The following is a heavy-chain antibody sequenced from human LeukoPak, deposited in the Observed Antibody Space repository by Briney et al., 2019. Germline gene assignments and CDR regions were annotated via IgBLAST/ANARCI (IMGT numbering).Heavy chain of an antibody. CDR3: ARRYYDSSGYSRHFDY. D-gene: IGHD3-22*01. Sequence: GEPLKISCVGSGYSFNSYWIGWVRQMPGKGLEWMGLIYPGDSDTRYSPSFQGQVTISADKSISTAYLQWSSLKTSDTAMYYCARRYYDSSGYSRHFDYWGQGTLVTVSS. CDR1: GYSFNSYW. V-gene: IGHV5-51*01. CDR2: IYPGDSDT. J-gene: IGHJ4*02.